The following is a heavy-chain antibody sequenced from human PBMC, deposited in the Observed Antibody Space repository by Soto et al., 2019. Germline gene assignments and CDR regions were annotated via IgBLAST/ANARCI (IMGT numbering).Heavy chain of an antibody. CDR2: IYHSGST. CDR3: ASLRASSSPFDY. V-gene: IGHV4-4*02. CDR1: SGSISSSNW. Sequence: SETLSLTCAVSSGSISSSNWWSWVRQPPGKGLEWIGEIYHSGSTNYNPSLKSRVTISVDKSKNQFSLKLSSVTAADTAVYYCASLRASSSPFDYWGQGTLVTVSS. J-gene: IGHJ4*02. D-gene: IGHD6-13*01.